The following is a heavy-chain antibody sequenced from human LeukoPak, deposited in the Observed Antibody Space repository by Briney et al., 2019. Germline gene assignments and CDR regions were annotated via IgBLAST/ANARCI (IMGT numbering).Heavy chain of an antibody. CDR3: ARGADRWNYFDY. J-gene: IGHJ4*02. CDR2: TNRDGSST. V-gene: IGHV3-74*01. CDR1: GFTFSSYW. Sequence: GGSLRLSCAASGFTFSSYWMHWVRQAPGKGPVWVARTNRDGSSTAYADSVKGRFTISRDNSKNTVSLQMNSLRAEDTAVYYCARGADRWNYFDYWGQGTLVTVSS. D-gene: IGHD4-23*01.